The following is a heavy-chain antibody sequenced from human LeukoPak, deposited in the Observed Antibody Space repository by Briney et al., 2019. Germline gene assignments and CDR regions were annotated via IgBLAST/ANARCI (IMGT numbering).Heavy chain of an antibody. CDR1: GFTFSSYR. V-gene: IGHV3-48*04. CDR2: ISSSSSTI. D-gene: IGHD3-10*02. Sequence: GGSLRLSCAASGFTFSSYRMNWVRQAPGKGLEWVSYISSSSSTIYYADSVKGRFTISRDNAKNSLYLQMNSLRAEDTAVYYCAELGITMIGGVWGKGTTVTISS. CDR3: AELGITMIGGV. J-gene: IGHJ6*04.